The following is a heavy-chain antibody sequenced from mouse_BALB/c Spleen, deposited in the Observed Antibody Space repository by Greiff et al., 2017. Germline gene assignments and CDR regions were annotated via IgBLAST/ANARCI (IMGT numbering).Heavy chain of an antibody. V-gene: IGHV1S29*02. D-gene: IGHD2-3*01. Sequence: EVQLQQSGPELVKPGASVKISCKASGYTFTDYNMHWVKQSHGKSLEWIGYIYPYNGGTGYNQKFKSKATLTVDNSSSTAYMELRSLTSEDSAVYYWASQDGYYSYWYFDVWGAGTTVTVSS. CDR3: ASQDGYYSYWYFDV. CDR2: IYPYNGGT. J-gene: IGHJ1*01. CDR1: GYTFTDYN.